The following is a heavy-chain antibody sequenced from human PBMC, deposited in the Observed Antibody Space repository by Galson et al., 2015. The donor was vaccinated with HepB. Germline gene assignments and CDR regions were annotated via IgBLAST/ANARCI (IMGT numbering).Heavy chain of an antibody. V-gene: IGHV3-11*05. J-gene: IGHJ2*01. CDR3: ARVSFITMVREPWCFDL. CDR2: ISSSSYT. CDR1: SFPFSSYT. D-gene: IGHD3-10*01. Sequence: SLRLSCAASSFPFSSYTMSWVHQAPGKGLEWVSYISSSSYTNYADSVKGRFTISRDNAKNSLYLQMNSLRAEDTAVYYCARVSFITMVREPWCFDLWGRGTLVTVSS.